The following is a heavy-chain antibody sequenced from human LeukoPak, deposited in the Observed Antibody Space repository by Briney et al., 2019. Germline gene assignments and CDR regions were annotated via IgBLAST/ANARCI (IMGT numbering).Heavy chain of an antibody. D-gene: IGHD3-9*01. Sequence: HSGGSLRLSCAASGFTFSSYSMNWVRQAPGKGLEWVSYISSSSSTIYYADSVKGRFTISRDNAKNSLYLQMNSLRAEDTAVYYCARDLDDILAGYTYYYGMDVWGQGTTVTVSS. CDR3: ARDLDDILAGYTYYYGMDV. J-gene: IGHJ6*02. CDR1: GFTFSSYS. V-gene: IGHV3-48*04. CDR2: ISSSSSTI.